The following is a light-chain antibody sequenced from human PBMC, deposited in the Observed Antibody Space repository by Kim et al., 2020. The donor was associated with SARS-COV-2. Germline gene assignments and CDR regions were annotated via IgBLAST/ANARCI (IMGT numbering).Light chain of an antibody. J-gene: IGKJ1*01. Sequence: ASVGDRVTITCRSSQDIANSLAWYQQKPGTVPKVLIYGASTLQSGVPSRFSGSGSGTEFTLTIGSLQTEDVATYYCQKYNSAPWTFGPGTKVDIK. V-gene: IGKV1-27*01. CDR1: QDIANS. CDR2: GAS. CDR3: QKYNSAPWT.